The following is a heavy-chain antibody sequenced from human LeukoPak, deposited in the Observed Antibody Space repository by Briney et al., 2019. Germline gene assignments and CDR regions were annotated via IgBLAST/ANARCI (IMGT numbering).Heavy chain of an antibody. D-gene: IGHD2-21*01. CDR2: SIPIFGTA. V-gene: IGHV1-69*13. CDR1: GGTFSSYA. CDR3: AREDKLCGGDCYYYGMDV. J-gene: IGHJ6*02. Sequence: SVKVSCKASGGTFSSYAISWVRQAPGQGLEWMGGSIPIFGTANYAQKFQGRVTITADESTSTAYMELSSLRSEDTAVYYCAREDKLCGGDCYYYGMDVWGQGTTVTVSS.